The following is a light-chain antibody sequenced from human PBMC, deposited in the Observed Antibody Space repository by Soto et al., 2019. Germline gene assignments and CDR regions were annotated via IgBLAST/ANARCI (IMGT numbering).Light chain of an antibody. V-gene: IGLV4-69*01. J-gene: IGLJ2*01. CDR1: SGHSSYA. CDR2: LNSDGSH. CDR3: QTWGTGGV. Sequence: QSVLTQSPSASASLGASVKLTCTLSSGHSSYAIAWHQQQPEKGPRYLMKLNSDGSHSKGDGIPDRFSGSSSGAERYLTISSLQSEDEADYYCQTWGTGGVFGGGTKPPS.